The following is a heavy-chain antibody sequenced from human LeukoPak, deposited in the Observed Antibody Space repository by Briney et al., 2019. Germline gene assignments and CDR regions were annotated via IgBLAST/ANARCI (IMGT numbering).Heavy chain of an antibody. Sequence: GGSLRLSCVASGFTFTSGAMNWVRQAPGKGLEWVSSTVSRGTTQYADSVKGRFTVSRDTSKNTLYLQMNSLRADDTAVYYCAKDVGKWESLHYFDYWGQGTLVTVSS. V-gene: IGHV3-23*01. CDR1: GFTFTSGA. CDR2: TVSRGTT. J-gene: IGHJ4*02. CDR3: AKDVGKWESLHYFDY. D-gene: IGHD1-26*01.